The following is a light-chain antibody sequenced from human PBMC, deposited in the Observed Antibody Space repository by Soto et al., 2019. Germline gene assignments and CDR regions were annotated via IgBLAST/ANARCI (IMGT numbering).Light chain of an antibody. V-gene: IGKV1-39*01. CDR3: QQNYRATPWT. CDR1: QSISRY. Sequence: DTQMTQSPSSPSASVGDRITITCRASQSISRYLNWYQHKPGKAPKLLINAASSLERGVPSRFSGGGSGTDFTLNISSLQPDDFATYYCQQNYRATPWTCGQGTKVDIK. J-gene: IGKJ1*01. CDR2: AAS.